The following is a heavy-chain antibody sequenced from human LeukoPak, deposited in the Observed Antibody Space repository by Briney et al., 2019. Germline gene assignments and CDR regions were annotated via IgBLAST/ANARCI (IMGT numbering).Heavy chain of an antibody. V-gene: IGHV3-23*01. CDR2: IRASGVST. Sequence: GGSLRLSCAASGFTFSSYAMSWVRQAPGKGLEWVSAIRASGVSTYYADSVKGRFTITRDNSKNTLYLQMNSLRAEDTAVYYCAKDVTGGIAAAAYHFDYWGQGTLVTVSS. D-gene: IGHD6-13*01. J-gene: IGHJ4*02. CDR1: GFTFSSYA. CDR3: AKDVTGGIAAAAYHFDY.